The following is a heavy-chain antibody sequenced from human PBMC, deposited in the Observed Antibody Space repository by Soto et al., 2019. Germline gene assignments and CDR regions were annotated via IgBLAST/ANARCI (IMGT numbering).Heavy chain of an antibody. V-gene: IGHV5-51*04. Sequence: SLTISSKGSGYSFTIYWIGWVRQMPGTGLESMGITYPGDSDTRYSPSFQGQATISADKPISTAYLQWSSLKASDTAMYYCARSPAAGTPYYNYYYGMYVWHQGSRVT. CDR3: ARSPAAGTPYYNYYYGMYV. D-gene: IGHD6-13*01. J-gene: IGHJ6*02. CDR1: GYSFTIYW. CDR2: TYPGDSDT.